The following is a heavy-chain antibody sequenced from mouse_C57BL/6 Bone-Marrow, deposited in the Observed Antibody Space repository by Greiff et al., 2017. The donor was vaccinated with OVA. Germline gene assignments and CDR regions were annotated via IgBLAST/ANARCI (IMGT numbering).Heavy chain of an antibody. Sequence: VQLQQPGAELVMPGASVKLSCKASGYTFTSYWMHWVKQRPGQGLEWIGEIDPSDSDTNYNQKFKGKSTLTVDKSSSTAYMQLSSLTSEDSAVYYCASGRPTVVAPFDYWGQGTTLTVSS. J-gene: IGHJ2*01. CDR1: GYTFTSYW. CDR2: IDPSDSDT. CDR3: ASGRPTVVAPFDY. V-gene: IGHV1-69*01. D-gene: IGHD1-1*01.